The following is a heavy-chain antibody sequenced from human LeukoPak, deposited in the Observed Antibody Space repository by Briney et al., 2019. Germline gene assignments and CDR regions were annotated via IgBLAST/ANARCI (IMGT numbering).Heavy chain of an antibody. CDR2: IKSKTDGGTT. J-gene: IGHJ6*03. CDR1: RFTFSNAW. D-gene: IGHD3-3*01. V-gene: IGHV3-15*01. CDR3: TTVVGYDFWGGYAMDV. Sequence: PGGSLRLSCAASRFTFSNAWMSWVRQAPGKGLEWVGRIKSKTDGGTTDYAAPVKGRFTISRDDSKNTLYLQMNSLKTEDTAVYYCTTVVGYDFWGGYAMDVWGKGTTVTVSS.